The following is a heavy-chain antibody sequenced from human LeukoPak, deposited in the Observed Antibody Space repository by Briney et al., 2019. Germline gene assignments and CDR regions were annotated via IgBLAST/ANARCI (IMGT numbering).Heavy chain of an antibody. CDR2: INPNSGGT. D-gene: IGHD2-15*01. V-gene: IGHV1-2*02. CDR1: GYTFTGYY. J-gene: IGHJ4*02. CDR3: ARDVGYCSGGSCCPHFDY. Sequence: ASVKVSCKASGYTFTGYYMHWVRQAPGQGLEWMGWINPNSGGTNYAQKFQGRVTMTRDTSISTAYMELSRLRSDDTAVYYCARDVGYCSGGSCCPHFDYWGQGTLVTVSS.